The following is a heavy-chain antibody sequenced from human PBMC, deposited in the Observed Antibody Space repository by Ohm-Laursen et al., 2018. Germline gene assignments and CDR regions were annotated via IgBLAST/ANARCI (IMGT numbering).Heavy chain of an antibody. Sequence: GSSVKVSCKASGYTFTGHYMHWVRQAPGQGPEWMGWINPNSGATEYAQKFQGRVTMTRDTSISTAYMELSSLRSDDTAVYYCARATPVDYDYVWGTSEEPYYYYGMDVWGQGTTVTVSS. CDR1: GYTFTGHY. V-gene: IGHV1-2*02. CDR2: INPNSGAT. J-gene: IGHJ6*02. D-gene: IGHD3-16*01. CDR3: ARATPVDYDYVWGTSEEPYYYYGMDV.